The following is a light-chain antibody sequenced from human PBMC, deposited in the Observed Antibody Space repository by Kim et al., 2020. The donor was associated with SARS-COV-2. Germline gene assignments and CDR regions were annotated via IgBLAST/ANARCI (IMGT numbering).Light chain of an antibody. CDR2: RNN. Sequence: GQGVTLSCSGSSSNIGSNYVYWYQQLPGTAPKLLIYRNNQRPSGVPDRFSGSKSGTSASLAISGLRSEDEADYYCAAWDDSLSGYVFGTGTKVTVL. CDR3: AAWDDSLSGYV. V-gene: IGLV1-47*01. J-gene: IGLJ1*01. CDR1: SSNIGSNY.